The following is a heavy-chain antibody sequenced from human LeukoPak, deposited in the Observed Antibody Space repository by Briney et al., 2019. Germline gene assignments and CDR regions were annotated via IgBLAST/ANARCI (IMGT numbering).Heavy chain of an antibody. CDR3: ARDLTGGLFDL. D-gene: IGHD2-8*02. CDR2: VYYAGST. J-gene: IGHJ2*01. V-gene: IGHV4-59*01. Sequence: SESLSLTCTVSGYSISSSDWNWIRQAPGKGLEWIGFVYYAGSTTYYPSLKSRVTISVDTSKSHFSLKLSSVTAADTAVYYCARDLTGGLFDLWGRGTLVTVSS. CDR1: GYSISSSD.